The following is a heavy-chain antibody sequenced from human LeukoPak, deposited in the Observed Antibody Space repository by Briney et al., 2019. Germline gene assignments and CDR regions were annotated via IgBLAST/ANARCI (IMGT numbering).Heavy chain of an antibody. CDR3: ASDRVYYGLDV. CDR1: GFTFSWYW. Sequence: GGSLRLSCAASGFTFSWYWMHWVRQAPGKGLVWVSRIKSDGSETNYADSVKGRFTISRDNAKNTLYLQVNSLTAEDTAVYYCASDRVYYGLDVWGQGTTVSVSS. J-gene: IGHJ6*02. CDR2: IKSDGSET. V-gene: IGHV3-74*01.